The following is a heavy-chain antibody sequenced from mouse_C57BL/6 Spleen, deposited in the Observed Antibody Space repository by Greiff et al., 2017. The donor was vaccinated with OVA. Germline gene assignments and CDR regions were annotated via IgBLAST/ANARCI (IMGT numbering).Heavy chain of an antibody. CDR3: TRRDWESPFAY. Sequence: VQLVESGAELVRPGASVTLSCKASGYTFTDYEMHWVKQTPVHGLEWIGALDPETGGTAYNQKFKGKAILTADKSSSTAYMELRSLTSEDSAVYYCTRRDWESPFAYWGQGTLVTVSA. CDR1: GYTFTDYE. J-gene: IGHJ3*01. D-gene: IGHD4-1*01. V-gene: IGHV1-15*01. CDR2: LDPETGGT.